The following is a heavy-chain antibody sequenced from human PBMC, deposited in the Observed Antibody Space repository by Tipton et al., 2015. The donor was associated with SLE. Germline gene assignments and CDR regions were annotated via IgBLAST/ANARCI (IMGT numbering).Heavy chain of an antibody. CDR1: GGTFSSYA. V-gene: IGHV1-69*05. CDR3: ARDGKWLGYYTYSGMDV. Sequence: QLVQSGPEVKKPGSSVKVSCKASGGTFSSYAISWVRQAPGQGLEWMGGIIPIFGTANYAQKFQGRVTITTDESTSTAYMELSSLRSEDTAVYYCARDGKWLGYYTYSGMDVWGQGTTVPVSS. J-gene: IGHJ6*02. CDR2: IIPIFGTA. D-gene: IGHD6-19*01.